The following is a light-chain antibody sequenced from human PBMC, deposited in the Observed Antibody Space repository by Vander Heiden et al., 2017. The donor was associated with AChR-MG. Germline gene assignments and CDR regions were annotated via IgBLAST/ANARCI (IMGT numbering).Light chain of an antibody. CDR3: YSYPSGGSHYV. V-gene: IGLV2-14*03. CDR1: SSDIDGDNY. Sequence: QSALTPPASVSRSPGQSVTLSCSGTSSDIDGDNYVAWYQQHPGRAPKLLIHDVTRRPSGVSNRFSGSMSGDTASLTISGLQAEDEADYYCYSYPSGGSHYVFGTGTKVTVL. J-gene: IGLJ1*01. CDR2: DVT.